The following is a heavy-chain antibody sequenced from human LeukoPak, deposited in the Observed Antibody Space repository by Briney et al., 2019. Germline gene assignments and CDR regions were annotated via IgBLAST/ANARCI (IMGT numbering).Heavy chain of an antibody. CDR2: ISSSSSYI. J-gene: IGHJ3*01. CDR3: ARDSHDAFDV. Sequence: GGSLRLSCAASGFTFSSYSMNWVRQAPGKGLEWVSFISSSSSYIYYADSMKGRFTISRDNAKNSLYLQMNSLGAEDTAVFYCARDSHDAFDVWGQGTMVTVSS. CDR1: GFTFSSYS. V-gene: IGHV3-21*01.